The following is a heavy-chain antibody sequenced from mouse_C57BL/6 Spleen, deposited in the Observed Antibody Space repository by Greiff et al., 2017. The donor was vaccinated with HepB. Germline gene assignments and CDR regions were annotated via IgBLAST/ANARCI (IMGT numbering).Heavy chain of an antibody. CDR2: ISDGGSYT. V-gene: IGHV5-4*01. D-gene: IGHD2-4*01. CDR3: ARIYYDYDGYFDY. CDR1: GFTFSSYA. J-gene: IGHJ2*01. Sequence: VQLKESGGGLVKPGGSLKLSCAASGFTFSSYAMSWVRQTPEKRLEWVATISDGGSYTYYPDNVKGRFTISRDNAKNNLYLQMSHLKSEDTAMYYCARIYYDYDGYFDYWGQGTTLTVSS.